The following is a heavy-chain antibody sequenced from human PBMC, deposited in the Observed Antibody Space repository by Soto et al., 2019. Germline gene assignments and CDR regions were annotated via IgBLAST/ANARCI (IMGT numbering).Heavy chain of an antibody. Sequence: SETLSLTCTVSGGSISSGGYYWSWIRQHPGKGLEWIGYIYYSGSTNYNPSLKSRVTISVDTSKNQFSLKLSSVTAADTAVYYCARHDGTTVTTDWGQGTLVTVSS. V-gene: IGHV4-61*08. D-gene: IGHD4-17*01. CDR1: GGSISSGGYY. CDR3: ARHDGTTVTTD. CDR2: IYYSGST. J-gene: IGHJ4*02.